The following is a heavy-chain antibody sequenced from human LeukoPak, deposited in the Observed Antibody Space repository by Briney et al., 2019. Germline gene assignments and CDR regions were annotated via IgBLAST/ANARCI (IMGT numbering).Heavy chain of an antibody. D-gene: IGHD3-22*01. CDR2: INPDTGDT. V-gene: IGHV1-2*02. CDR3: ARTYYDDSDGYYYGY. J-gene: IGHJ4*02. CDR1: GYTFTGYF. Sequence: GASVRVSCKTSGYTFTGYFLHWVRQAPGQGLEWMGWINPDTGDTNYARKFQGRVTVTRDTSISTAYMELSWLNSDDTAVYYCARTYYDDSDGYYYGYWGQGTLVTVSS.